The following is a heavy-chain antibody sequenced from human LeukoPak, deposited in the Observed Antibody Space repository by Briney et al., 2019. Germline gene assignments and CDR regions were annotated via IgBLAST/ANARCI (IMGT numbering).Heavy chain of an antibody. D-gene: IGHD6-19*01. CDR2: IYPSGDSA. CDR1: GFTFSTYS. CDR3: AKDVVPDSGWDLDY. J-gene: IGHJ4*02. V-gene: IGHV3-23*01. Sequence: GGSLRLSCAASGFTFSTYSMTWVRQGPGKGLEWVSSIYPSGDSAFYADSVKGRFTISRDNSKNTLYLQMSSLRTEDTAIYYCAKDVVPDSGWDLDYWGQGTLVTVSS.